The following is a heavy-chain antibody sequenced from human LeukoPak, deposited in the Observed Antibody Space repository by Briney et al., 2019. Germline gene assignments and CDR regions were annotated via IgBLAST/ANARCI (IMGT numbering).Heavy chain of an antibody. CDR3: AKIIAVAGIGDY. Sequence: PGGSLRLSCAASGFTFSSYAMSWARQAPGKGLEWVSAISGSGGSTYYADSVKGRFTISRDNSKNTLYLQMNSLRAEDTAVYYCAKIIAVAGIGDYWGQGTLVTVSS. CDR1: GFTFSSYA. D-gene: IGHD6-19*01. J-gene: IGHJ4*02. CDR2: ISGSGGST. V-gene: IGHV3-23*01.